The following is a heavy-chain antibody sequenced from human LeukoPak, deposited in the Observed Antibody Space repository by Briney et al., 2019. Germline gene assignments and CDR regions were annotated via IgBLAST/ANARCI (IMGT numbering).Heavy chain of an antibody. CDR1: GYSFTSYW. D-gene: IGHD3-10*01. CDR3: ARSYYYGSAESDY. Sequence: GESLKISCKGSGYSFTSYWISWVRQMPGKGLEWMGRIDPSDSYTNYSPSFQGHVTISADKSISTAYPQWSSLKASDTAMYYCARSYYYGSAESDYWGQGTLVTVSS. J-gene: IGHJ4*02. V-gene: IGHV5-10-1*01. CDR2: IDPSDSYT.